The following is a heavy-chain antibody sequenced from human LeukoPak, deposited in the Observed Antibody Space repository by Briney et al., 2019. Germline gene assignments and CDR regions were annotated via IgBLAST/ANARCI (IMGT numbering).Heavy chain of an antibody. D-gene: IGHD5-24*01. CDR2: IYTRGSA. CDR3: ARGKMATDFDY. Sequence: PSETLSLTCTVSGGPISSCYWSWIRQPAGKGLEWIGRIYTRGSANYNPSLKSRVTMSVDMSKNQFSLKLSSVTAADTAVYYCARGKMATDFDYWGQGTLVTVSS. V-gene: IGHV4-4*07. J-gene: IGHJ4*02. CDR1: GGPISSCY.